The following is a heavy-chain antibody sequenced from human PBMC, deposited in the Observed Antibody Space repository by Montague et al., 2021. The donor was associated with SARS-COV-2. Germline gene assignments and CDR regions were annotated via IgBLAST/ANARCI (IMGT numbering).Heavy chain of an antibody. CDR1: GGSFSNYY. J-gene: IGHJ5*02. D-gene: IGHD1-26*01. V-gene: IGHV4-34*01. CDR2: INHTGST. CDR3: ARQGGSNYGWFDP. Sequence: SETLSLTCAVYGGSFSNYYWTWIRQSPGKRLEWIGEINHTGSTTYNPSLKSRVTISVDTSKNQFSLKLTSVTVADTALYYCARQGGSNYGWFDPWGQGTLVTVSS.